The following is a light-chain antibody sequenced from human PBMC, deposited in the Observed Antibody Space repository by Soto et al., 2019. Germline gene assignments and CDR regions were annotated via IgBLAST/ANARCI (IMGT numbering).Light chain of an antibody. CDR1: SSDVGGYNY. V-gene: IGLV2-8*01. CDR3: SSYAGK. Sequence: QSVLTQPPSASGSPGQSVAISCTGTSSDVGGYNYVSWYQQHPGKAPKLIIYEVNKRPSGVPDRFSGSKSGNTASLTVSGLQAEDEADYYCSSYAGKFGGGTKLTVL. J-gene: IGLJ2*01. CDR2: EVN.